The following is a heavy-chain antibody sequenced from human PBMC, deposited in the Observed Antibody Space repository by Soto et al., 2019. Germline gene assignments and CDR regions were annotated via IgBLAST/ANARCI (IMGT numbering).Heavy chain of an antibody. CDR3: ARDQGYYDSSGYYELYFDY. CDR1: RYTFTSYA. J-gene: IGHJ4*02. Sequence: GASVKVSCKASRYTFTSYAMHWVRQAPGQRLEWMGWINAGNGNTKYSQKFQGRVTITRDTSASTAYMELSSLRSEDTAVYYCARDQGYYDSSGYYELYFDYWGQGTLVTVSS. D-gene: IGHD3-22*01. V-gene: IGHV1-3*01. CDR2: INAGNGNT.